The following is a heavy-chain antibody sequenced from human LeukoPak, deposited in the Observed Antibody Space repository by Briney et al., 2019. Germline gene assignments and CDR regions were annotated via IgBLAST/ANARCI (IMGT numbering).Heavy chain of an antibody. CDR2: IYYSGST. J-gene: IGHJ5*02. V-gene: IGHV4-39*07. CDR1: GGSISSNSYN. CDR3: ARAGGFTMVRGAVNNWFDP. D-gene: IGHD3-10*01. Sequence: SETLSLTCTVSGGSISSNSYNWGWIRQPPGKGLEWIGSIYYSGSTYYNPSLKSRVTISVDTSKNQFSLKLSTVTAADTAVYYCARAGGFTMVRGAVNNWFDPWGQGTLVTVSS.